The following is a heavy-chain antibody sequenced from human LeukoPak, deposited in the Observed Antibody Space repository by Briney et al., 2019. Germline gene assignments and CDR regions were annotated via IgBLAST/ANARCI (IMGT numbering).Heavy chain of an antibody. Sequence: GGSLRLSCAVSGFTFDDYALPWVRQVPGKGLQWVSFSSWIGGSTDYLDSVKGRFTISRDNSRNSLYLQMNGLRPEDSALYYCVRSRAASLGYFDSWGQGTLVTVSS. J-gene: IGHJ4*02. V-gene: IGHV3-43D*03. D-gene: IGHD7-27*01. CDR1: GFTFDDYA. CDR2: SSWIGGST. CDR3: VRSRAASLGYFDS.